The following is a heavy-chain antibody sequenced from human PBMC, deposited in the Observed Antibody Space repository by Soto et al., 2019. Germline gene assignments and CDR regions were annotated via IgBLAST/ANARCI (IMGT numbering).Heavy chain of an antibody. CDR1: GGSISSYY. CDR2: IYYSGST. D-gene: IGHD5-12*01. CDR3: ARRGNLLFDY. J-gene: IGHJ4*02. Sequence: SETLSLTCTVSGGSISSYYWSWIRQPPGKGLEWIGYIYYSGSTNYNPSLKSRVTISVDTSKNQFFLKLSSVTAADTAVYYCARRGNLLFDYWGQGTLVTVSS. V-gene: IGHV4-59*01.